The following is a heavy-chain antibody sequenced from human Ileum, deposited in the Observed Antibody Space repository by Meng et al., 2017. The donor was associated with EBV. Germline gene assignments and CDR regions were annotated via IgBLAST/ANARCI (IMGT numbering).Heavy chain of an antibody. CDR3: ARDWEGSWAVFDY. D-gene: IGHD6-13*01. J-gene: IGHJ4*02. V-gene: IGHV1-2*04. CDR2: INPNSGGT. CDR1: GYTFTGNY. Sequence: VQLGQAGAGGKKAGASGKVSCKASGYTFTGNYRHWVQQAPGQGLEWMGWINPNSGGTNYAQKFQGWVTMTRDTSISTAYMELSRLRSDDTAVYYCARDWEGSWAVFDYWGQGTLVTVSS.